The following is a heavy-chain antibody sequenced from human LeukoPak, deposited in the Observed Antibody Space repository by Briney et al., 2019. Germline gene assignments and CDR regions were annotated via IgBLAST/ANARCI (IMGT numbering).Heavy chain of an antibody. V-gene: IGHV2-5*02. CDR1: GFSLSTRGLG. CDR2: LYWDADK. J-gene: IGHJ5*01. CDR3: ARLQRTFGGHSRYYDS. D-gene: IGHD4-23*01. Sequence: SGPTLVNPTQTVTLTCTYAGFSLSTRGLGVGWIRQPPGMALEWLALLYWDADKRYSPSLRSRLTITKDTSKNQVVLTMTNMEAVDTATYYCARLQRTFGGHSRYYDSWGRGTLVTVSS.